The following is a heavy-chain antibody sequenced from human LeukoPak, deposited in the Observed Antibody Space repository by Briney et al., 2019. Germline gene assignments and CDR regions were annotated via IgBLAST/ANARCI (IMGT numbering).Heavy chain of an antibody. CDR2: IYPGDSDT. Sequence: GESLKISCKGSGYSFTSYSIGWVRQMPGKALEWMGIIYPGDSDTRYIPSFQGQVTISADKSITTAYLQWSSLKASDTAMYYCARRSSGWAFDYWGQGTLVTVSS. D-gene: IGHD6-19*01. CDR3: ARRSSGWAFDY. J-gene: IGHJ4*02. CDR1: GYSFTSYS. V-gene: IGHV5-51*01.